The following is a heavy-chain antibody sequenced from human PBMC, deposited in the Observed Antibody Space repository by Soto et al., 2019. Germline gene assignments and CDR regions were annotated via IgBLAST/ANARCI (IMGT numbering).Heavy chain of an antibody. CDR2: ISYDGSNK. CDR1: GFTFKSNA. V-gene: IGHV3-30*04. Sequence: VQLVESGGGVVQPGRSLRLSCAASGFTFKSNAMHWVRQAPGKGLAWVAVISYDGSNKHYTDSVKGRFTISRDNYKNTLYLKMNGLRPEDTAVYYCTSSSVSDIVVVAAASELDYWGQGTLVTVSS. CDR3: TSSSVSDIVVVAAASELDY. J-gene: IGHJ4*02. D-gene: IGHD2-15*01.